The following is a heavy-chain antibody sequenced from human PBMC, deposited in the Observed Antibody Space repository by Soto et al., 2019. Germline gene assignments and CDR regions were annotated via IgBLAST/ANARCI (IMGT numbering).Heavy chain of an antibody. D-gene: IGHD6-6*01. CDR1: NGSSRGYR. J-gene: IGHJ6*02. Sequence: QVQLQQWGAGLVKPSETLSLTCGVHNGSSRGYRWNWIRQPPGKGLEWIGDINQSGKTNYNPSLKSRVTISVDTSTNQFSLRLTSVTAADTAVYYCARGSKVRVAARPHYYYALDVWGLGTTVTVSS. CDR3: ARGSKVRVAARPHYYYALDV. CDR2: INQSGKT. V-gene: IGHV4-34*01.